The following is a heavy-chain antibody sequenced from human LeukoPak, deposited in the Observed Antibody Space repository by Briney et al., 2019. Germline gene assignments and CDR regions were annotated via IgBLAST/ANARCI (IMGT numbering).Heavy chain of an antibody. CDR1: GFTFSSYG. CDR3: AKGRYFDWLSPFDY. Sequence: GGSLRLSCAASGFTFSSYGMHWVRQAPGKGLEWVAVISYDGSNKYYADSVKGRFTISRDNSKNTPYLQMNSLRAEDTAVYYCAKGRYFDWLSPFDYWGQGTLVTVSS. V-gene: IGHV3-30*18. CDR2: ISYDGSNK. J-gene: IGHJ4*02. D-gene: IGHD3-9*01.